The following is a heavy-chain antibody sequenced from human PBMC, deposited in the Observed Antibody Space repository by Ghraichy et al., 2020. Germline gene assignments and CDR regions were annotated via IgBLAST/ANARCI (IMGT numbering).Heavy chain of an antibody. CDR1: GGTFSSYA. CDR3: ATYYYDRRTFDI. D-gene: IGHD3-22*01. CDR2: IIPIFGTA. V-gene: IGHV1-69*13. J-gene: IGHJ3*02. Sequence: SVKVSCKASGGTFSSYAISWVRQAPGQGLEWMGGIIPIFGTANYAQKFQGRVTITADESTSTAYMELSSLRSEDTAVYYCATYYYDRRTFDIWGQGTMVTVSS.